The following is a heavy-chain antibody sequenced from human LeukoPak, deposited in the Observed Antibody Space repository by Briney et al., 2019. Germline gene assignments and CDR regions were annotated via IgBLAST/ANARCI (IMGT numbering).Heavy chain of an antibody. CDR3: ARDAPSDGMDV. CDR2: IYNGGST. CDR1: GFTVNNKY. Sequence: GGSLRLSCAASGFTVNNKYMSWVRQAPGKGLEWVSVIYNGGSTYYAASVKGRFTNSRDNSKNTLYLQMNSLRAEDTALYYCARDAPSDGMDVWGQGTTVTVSS. V-gene: IGHV3-53*01. J-gene: IGHJ6*02.